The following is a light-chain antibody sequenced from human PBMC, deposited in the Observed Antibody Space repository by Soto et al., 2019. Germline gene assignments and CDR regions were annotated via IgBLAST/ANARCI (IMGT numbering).Light chain of an antibody. Sequence: EIVLTQSPATLSLSPGERATLSCRASQSVGGFLDWYQQKRCQAPRLLIYDASTRATGIPARFSGSGSGTDFTLTISSLEPEDFAVYYCQQRSDWPSTFGGRTEVQI. CDR3: QQRSDWPST. J-gene: IGKJ4*01. V-gene: IGKV3-11*01. CDR1: QSVGGF. CDR2: DAS.